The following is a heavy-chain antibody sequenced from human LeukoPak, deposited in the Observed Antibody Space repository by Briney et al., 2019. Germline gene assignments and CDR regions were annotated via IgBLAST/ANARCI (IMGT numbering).Heavy chain of an antibody. CDR3: AKEPREYCSSTSCPNWFDS. D-gene: IGHD2-2*01. CDR2: ISASGGTT. CDR1: GFTFNNYA. Sequence: GGSLRLSCAASGFTFNNYATSWVRQAPGKGLEWVSAISASGGTTYYADSVKGRFTISRDNSENTLFLQMNSLRAEDTAVYYCAKEPREYCSSTSCPNWFDSWGQGTLVTVSS. J-gene: IGHJ5*01. V-gene: IGHV3-23*01.